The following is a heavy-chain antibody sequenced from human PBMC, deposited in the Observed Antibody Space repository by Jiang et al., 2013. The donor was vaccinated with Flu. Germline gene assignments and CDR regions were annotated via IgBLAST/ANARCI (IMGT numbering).Heavy chain of an antibody. Sequence: KPSETLSLTCTVSGGSISSYYWSWIRQPPGKGLEWIGYIYYSGSTNYNPSLKSRVTISVDTSKNQFSLKLSSVTAADTAVYYCASFKGVAATRGAFDIWGQGTMVTVSS. J-gene: IGHJ3*02. CDR2: IYYSGST. CDR1: GGSISSYY. V-gene: IGHV4-59*01. CDR3: ASFKGVAATRGAFDI. D-gene: IGHD2-15*01.